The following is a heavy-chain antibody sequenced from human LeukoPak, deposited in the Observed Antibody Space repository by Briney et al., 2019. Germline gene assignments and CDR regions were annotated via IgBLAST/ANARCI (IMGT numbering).Heavy chain of an antibody. Sequence: GGSLRLSCAASGFTVSRNYMSWVRQAPGQGLEWVSVIYSGGSTYYADSVKGRFTISRDNSKNTLYLQMNSLRAEDTAVYYCAKDDHLAAAAPWDYYYMDVWGKGTTVTVSS. CDR1: GFTVSRNY. CDR3: AKDDHLAAAAPWDYYYMDV. D-gene: IGHD6-13*01. V-gene: IGHV3-66*01. CDR2: IYSGGST. J-gene: IGHJ6*03.